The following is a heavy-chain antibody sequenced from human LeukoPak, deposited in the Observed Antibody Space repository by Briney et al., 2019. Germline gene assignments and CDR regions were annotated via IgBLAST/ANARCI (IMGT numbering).Heavy chain of an antibody. V-gene: IGHV4-4*02. CDR2: IYHSGST. Sequence: KPSETLSLTCAVSGGSISSSNWWSWVRQPPGKGLEWIGEIYHSGSTNYNPSLKSRVTISVDKSKNQFSLKLSSVTAADTAVYYCASGLQAAARPDRRSDYWGQGTLVTVSS. CDR3: ASGLQAAARPDRRSDY. J-gene: IGHJ4*02. D-gene: IGHD6-6*01. CDR1: GGSISSSNW.